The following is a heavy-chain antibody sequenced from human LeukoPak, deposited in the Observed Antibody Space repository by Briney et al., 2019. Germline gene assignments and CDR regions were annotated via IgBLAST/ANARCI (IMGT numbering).Heavy chain of an antibody. CDR3: VRAPSRVSILYYYYYMDV. CDR2: ISAYNGNT. J-gene: IGHJ6*03. CDR1: GYTFTSYG. Sequence: GASVKVSCKASGYTFTSYGISWVRQAPGQGLEWMGWISAYNGNTNYAQKLQGRVTMTTDTSTSTAYMELRSLRSEDTAVYYCVRAPSRVSILYYYYYMDVWGKGTTVTISS. V-gene: IGHV1-18*01. D-gene: IGHD3-3*01.